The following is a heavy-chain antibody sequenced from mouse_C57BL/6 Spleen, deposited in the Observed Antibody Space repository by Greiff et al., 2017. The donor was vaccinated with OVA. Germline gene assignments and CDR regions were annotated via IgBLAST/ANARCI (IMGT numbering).Heavy chain of an antibody. CDR1: GFTFSSYG. D-gene: IGHD2-4*01. CDR3: ARQGDYDGDDY. CDR2: ISSGGSYT. V-gene: IGHV5-6*01. J-gene: IGHJ2*01. Sequence: EVQGVESGGDLVKPGGSLKLSCAASGFTFSSYGLSWVRQTPDKRLEWVATISSGGSYTYYPDSVKGRFTISRDNAKNTLYLQMSSLKSEDTAMYYCARQGDYDGDDYWGQGTTLTVSS.